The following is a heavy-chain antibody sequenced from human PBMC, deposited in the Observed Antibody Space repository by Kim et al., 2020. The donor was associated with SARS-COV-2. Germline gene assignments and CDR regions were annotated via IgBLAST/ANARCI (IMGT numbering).Heavy chain of an antibody. CDR3: ARDRGKTSLDS. CDR1: GLTFTSRG. Sequence: GGSLRLSCAASGLTFTSRGFHWVRQAPGKGLEWVAIIWSDGSDKYYAGFVKGRFTISRDDSKNTVYLQMDSLRADDTAVYYCARDRGKTSLDSWGQGTL. V-gene: IGHV3-33*04. CDR2: IWSDGSDK. J-gene: IGHJ4*02. D-gene: IGHD3-10*01.